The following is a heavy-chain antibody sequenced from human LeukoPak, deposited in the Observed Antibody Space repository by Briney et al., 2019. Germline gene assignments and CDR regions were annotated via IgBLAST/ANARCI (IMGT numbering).Heavy chain of an antibody. J-gene: IGHJ6*03. V-gene: IGHV4-38-2*02. Sequence: PSETLSLTCTVSGYSISSGYYWGWIRQPPGKGLEWIGSIYHSGSTYYNPSLKSRVTISVDTSKNQFSLKLSSVTAADTAVYYCARPIAVADYYYMGVWGKGTTVTVSS. CDR1: GYSISSGYY. D-gene: IGHD6-19*01. CDR3: ARPIAVADYYYMGV. CDR2: IYHSGST.